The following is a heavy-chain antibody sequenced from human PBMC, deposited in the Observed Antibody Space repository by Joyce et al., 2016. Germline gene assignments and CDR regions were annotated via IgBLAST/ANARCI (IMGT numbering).Heavy chain of an antibody. Sequence: QVQLQESGPGLVKPSETLSLTCTVSGGSISSYYWSWIRQPPGKGLEWIGYIHYSGSTNFNPSLKRRVTISVDTSKKQFSLRLSAVTAADTAVYYCARDRNEGYCSSTSCYYYYYYGMDVWGQGTTVTVSS. CDR1: GGSISSYY. CDR2: IHYSGST. J-gene: IGHJ6*02. V-gene: IGHV4-59*01. D-gene: IGHD2-2*01. CDR3: ARDRNEGYCSSTSCYYYYYYGMDV.